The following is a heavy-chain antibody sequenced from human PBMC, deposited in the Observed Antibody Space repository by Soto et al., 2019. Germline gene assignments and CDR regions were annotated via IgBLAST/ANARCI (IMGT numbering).Heavy chain of an antibody. V-gene: IGHV4-59*01. J-gene: IGHJ3*02. CDR1: GGSISSYY. Sequence: PSQSLSLTCTVSGGSISSYYWSWIRQPPGKGLEWIGYIYYSGSTNYNPSLKSRVTISVDTSKNQFSLKLSSVTAADTAVYYCARGDYDFWSGYKGDAFDIWGQGTMVTV. D-gene: IGHD3-3*01. CDR3: ARGDYDFWSGYKGDAFDI. CDR2: IYYSGST.